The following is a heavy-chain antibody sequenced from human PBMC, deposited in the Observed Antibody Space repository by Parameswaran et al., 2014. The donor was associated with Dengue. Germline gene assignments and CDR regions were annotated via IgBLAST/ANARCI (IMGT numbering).Heavy chain of an antibody. D-gene: IGHD7-27*01. Sequence: WVRQAPGQGLEWMGWINPNSGGTNYAQKFQGRVTMTRDTSISTAYMELSRLRSDDTAVYYCARGPGPKLGKGFDYWGQGTLVTVSS. J-gene: IGHJ4*02. CDR3: ARGPGPKLGKGFDY. CDR2: INPNSGGT. V-gene: IGHV1-2*02.